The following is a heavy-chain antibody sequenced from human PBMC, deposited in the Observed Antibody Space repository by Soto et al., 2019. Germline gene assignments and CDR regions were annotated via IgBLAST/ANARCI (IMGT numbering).Heavy chain of an antibody. J-gene: IGHJ4*02. CDR1: GLTFGSAW. CDR3: YSHVVCASGTHYETLT. D-gene: IGHD1-26*01. Sequence: DVQLVESGGGLVEPGGSLRLSCAASGLTFGSAWMSWVRQAPGKGLEWVGRIRSKIDGGTADYAAPVKGRFTISRDDSKSTLYLQMNSLKIEDTGIYYCYSHVVCASGTHYETLTGGQGTLVTVSA. V-gene: IGHV3-15*07. CDR2: IRSKIDGGTA.